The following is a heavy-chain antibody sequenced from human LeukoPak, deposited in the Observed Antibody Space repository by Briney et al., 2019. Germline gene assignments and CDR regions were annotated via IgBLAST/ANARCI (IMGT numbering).Heavy chain of an antibody. V-gene: IGHV4-59*08. D-gene: IGHD3-10*01. CDR2: IYYSGST. CDR3: ARLRFTDYYYYGMDV. Sequence: KPSETLSLTCTVSGGSISSYYWSWIRQPPGKGLERVGYIYYSGSTNYYPSLKSRVTISVDTSKTQFSLKLSSVTAADTAVYYCARLRFTDYYYYGMDVWGQGTTVTVSS. CDR1: GGSISSYY. J-gene: IGHJ6*02.